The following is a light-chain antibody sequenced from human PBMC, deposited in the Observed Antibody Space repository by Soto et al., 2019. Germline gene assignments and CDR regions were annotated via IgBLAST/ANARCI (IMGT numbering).Light chain of an antibody. CDR1: QSFSSSY. J-gene: IGKJ1*01. V-gene: IGKV3-20*01. CDR2: GAS. CDR3: HQYGSCA. Sequence: EIVLTQSPDTLSLSPGERATLSCRASQSFSSSYLAWYQQKPGQAPRLLIYGASSRATGIPDRFSGSGSGTDFTLTISRLEPEDCAVYYGHQYGSCAFGQGTKVEIK.